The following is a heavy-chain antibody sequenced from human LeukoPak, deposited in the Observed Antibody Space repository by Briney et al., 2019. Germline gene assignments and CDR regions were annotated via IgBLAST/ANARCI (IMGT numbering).Heavy chain of an antibody. D-gene: IGHD2-2*01. Sequence: PSETLSLTCAVYGGSFSGYYWSWIRQPPGRGLEWIGEINHSGSTNYNPSLKSRVTIPVDTSKNQFSLKLSSVTAADTAVYYCARDLSCGSTSCSLFDYWGQGTLVTVSS. CDR3: ARDLSCGSTSCSLFDY. CDR2: INHSGST. J-gene: IGHJ4*02. V-gene: IGHV4-34*01. CDR1: GGSFSGYY.